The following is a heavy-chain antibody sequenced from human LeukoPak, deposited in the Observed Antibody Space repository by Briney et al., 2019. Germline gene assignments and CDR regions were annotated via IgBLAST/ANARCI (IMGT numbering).Heavy chain of an antibody. Sequence: GGSLRLSCAASGGTFSSYSMNWVRQAPGRGLEWVSSSSSSSSYIYYADSVKGRFTISRDNAKNSLYLQMNSLRAEDTAVYYCARDAAMARDYYYMDVWGKGTTVTISS. CDR3: ARDAAMARDYYYMDV. D-gene: IGHD5-18*01. V-gene: IGHV3-21*01. J-gene: IGHJ6*03. CDR2: SSSSSSYI. CDR1: GGTFSSYS.